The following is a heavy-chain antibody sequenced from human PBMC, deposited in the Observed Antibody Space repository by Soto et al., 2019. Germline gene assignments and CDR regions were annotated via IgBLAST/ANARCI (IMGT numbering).Heavy chain of an antibody. D-gene: IGHD2-15*01. CDR3: ARDVVVVAALNYYYYGMDV. Sequence: PSVKVSCKASGYTFTSYGISWVRQAPGQGLEWMGWISAYNGNTNYAQKLQGRVTMTTDTSTSTAYMELRSLRSDDTAVYYCARDVVVVAALNYYYYGMDVWGQGTTVTVSS. CDR2: ISAYNGNT. J-gene: IGHJ6*02. CDR1: GYTFTSYG. V-gene: IGHV1-18*01.